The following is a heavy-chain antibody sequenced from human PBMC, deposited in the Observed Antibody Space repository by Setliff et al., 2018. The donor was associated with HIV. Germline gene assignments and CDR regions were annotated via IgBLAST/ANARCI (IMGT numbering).Heavy chain of an antibody. J-gene: IGHJ3*01. CDR3: AKQRYYDGNDGSDV. CDR2: ISGSGYP. Sequence: PGGSLRLSCVASGFTFSTYAINWVRLAPGKGLEWVSSISGSGYPYYADSVKGRFTISRDNSKNTLFLQMDSLRAEDTALYYCAKQRYYDGNDGSDVWGQGTMVTVSS. V-gene: IGHV3-23*01. D-gene: IGHD3-3*01. CDR1: GFTFSTYA.